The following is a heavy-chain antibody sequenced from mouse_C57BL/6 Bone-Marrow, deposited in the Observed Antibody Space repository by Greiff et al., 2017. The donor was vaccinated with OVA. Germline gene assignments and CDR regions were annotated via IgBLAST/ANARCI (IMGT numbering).Heavy chain of an antibody. CDR1: GFSLTSYG. V-gene: IGHV2-5*01. CDR3: APIYYGNYVFAY. Sequence: VQLQESGPGLVQPSQSLSITCTASGFSLTSYGVHWVRQSPGKGLEWLGVIWRGGSTDYNAAFMSRLGITKDNSKSQVFYKMNSLQADDTAIYYCAPIYYGNYVFAYWGQGTLVTVSA. CDR2: IWRGGST. D-gene: IGHD2-1*01. J-gene: IGHJ3*01.